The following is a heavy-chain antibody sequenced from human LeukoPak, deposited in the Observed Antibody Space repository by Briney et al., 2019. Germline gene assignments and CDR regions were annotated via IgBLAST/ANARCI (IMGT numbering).Heavy chain of an antibody. CDR1: GGSISSYY. CDR3: ARAVEMATVVLDY. J-gene: IGHJ4*02. Sequence: SETLSLTCTVSGGSISSYYWSWIRQPPGKGLEWIGYIYYSGSTNYNPSPKSRVTISVDTSKNQFSLKLSSVTAADTAVYYCARAVEMATVVLDYWGQGTLVTVSS. D-gene: IGHD5-24*01. CDR2: IYYSGST. V-gene: IGHV4-59*01.